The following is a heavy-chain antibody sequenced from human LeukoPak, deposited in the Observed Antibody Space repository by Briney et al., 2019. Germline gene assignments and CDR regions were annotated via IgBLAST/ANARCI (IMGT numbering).Heavy chain of an antibody. Sequence: GGSLRLSCAASGFTFSSYWVSWVRQAPGKGLEWVANIKQDGSEKYYVDSVKGRFAISRDNAKNSLYLQMNSLRAEDTAVYYCARLVGYYYYYMDVWGKGTTVTVSS. D-gene: IGHD3-10*01. CDR3: ARLVGYYYYYMDV. CDR1: GFTFSSYW. J-gene: IGHJ6*03. V-gene: IGHV3-7*01. CDR2: IKQDGSEK.